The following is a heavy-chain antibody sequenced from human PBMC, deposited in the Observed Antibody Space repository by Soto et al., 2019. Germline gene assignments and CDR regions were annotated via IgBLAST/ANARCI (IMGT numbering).Heavy chain of an antibody. D-gene: IGHD6-19*01. CDR3: ARGLAYDRPITVAEPFDS. J-gene: IGHJ4*02. CDR1: GGSFSGYF. Sequence: PSETMSLTCVVFGGSFSGYFWTWISQPPGRGLEWIGKSSNSESSNYNPAFQSRVIISDASSNNHVSLKRSSVTAADSATYFCARGLAYDRPITVAEPFDSWGQGTLVTVSS. CDR2: SSNSESS. V-gene: IGHV4-34*01.